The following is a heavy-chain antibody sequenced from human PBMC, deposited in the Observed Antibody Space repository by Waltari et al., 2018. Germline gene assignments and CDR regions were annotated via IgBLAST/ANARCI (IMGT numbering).Heavy chain of an antibody. CDR1: GFTFSSYA. J-gene: IGHJ6*02. CDR3: ATLDGYDYYYGMDV. Sequence: QVQLVESGGGVVQPGRSLRLSCAASGFTFSSYAMHWVRQAPGKGLEWVAVISYDGSNKYYADSVKGRFTISRDNSKNTLYLQMNSLRAEDTAVYYCATLDGYDYYYGMDVWGQGTTVTVSS. CDR2: ISYDGSNK. D-gene: IGHD5-12*01. V-gene: IGHV3-30-3*01.